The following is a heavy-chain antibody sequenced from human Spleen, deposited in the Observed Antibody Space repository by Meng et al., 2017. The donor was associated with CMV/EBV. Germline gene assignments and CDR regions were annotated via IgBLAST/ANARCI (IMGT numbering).Heavy chain of an antibody. Sequence: STNSAAWNWIRQSPSRGLEWLGRAYYRSQWYNDYGIAVKSRITINADTSKNQFSLQLNSVTPEDTAVYYCAREVLVKSSPWYWNVFDSWGQGALVTVSS. J-gene: IGHJ5*01. CDR1: STNSAA. D-gene: IGHD6-13*01. CDR3: AREVLVKSSPWYWNVFDS. CDR2: AYYRSQWYN. V-gene: IGHV6-1*01.